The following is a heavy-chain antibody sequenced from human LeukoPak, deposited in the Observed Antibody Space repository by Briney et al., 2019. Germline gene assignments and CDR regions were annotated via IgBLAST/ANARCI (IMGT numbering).Heavy chain of an antibody. J-gene: IGHJ4*02. CDR1: GGSISSSSYY. CDR3: ARADTYYDFWSGLGVKGGFDY. D-gene: IGHD3-3*01. V-gene: IGHV4-39*07. CDR2: IYYSGST. Sequence: SETLSLTCTVSGGSISSSSYYWGWIRQPPGKGLEWIGSIYYSGSTYYNPSLKSRVTISVDTSKNQFSLKLSSVTAADTAVYYCARADTYYDFWSGLGVKGGFDYWGQGTLVTVSS.